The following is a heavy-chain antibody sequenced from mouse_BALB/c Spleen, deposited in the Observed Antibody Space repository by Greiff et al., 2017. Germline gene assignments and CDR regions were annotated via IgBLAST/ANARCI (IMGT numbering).Heavy chain of an antibody. Sequence: VKLMESGPGLVAPSQSLSITCTVSGFSLTSYGVHWVRQPPGKGLEWLGVIWAGGSTNYNSALMSRLSISKDNSKSQVFLKMNSLQTDDTAMYYCARAIYDYDEGPFAYWGQGTLVTVSA. V-gene: IGHV2-9*02. CDR3: ARAIYDYDEGPFAY. J-gene: IGHJ3*01. D-gene: IGHD2-4*01. CDR1: GFSLTSYG. CDR2: IWAGGST.